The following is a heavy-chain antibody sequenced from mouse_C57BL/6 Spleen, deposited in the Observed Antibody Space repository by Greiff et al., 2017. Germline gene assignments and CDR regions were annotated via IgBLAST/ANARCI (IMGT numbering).Heavy chain of an antibody. CDR2: INPSTGGT. CDR1: GYSFTGYY. J-gene: IGHJ3*01. V-gene: IGHV1-42*01. D-gene: IGHD2-3*01. CDR3: ERRYDGYYKGWFAY. Sequence: EVQLQQSGPELVKPGASVKISCKASGYSFTGYYMNWVKQSPEKSLEWIGEINPSTGGTTYNQKFKAKATLTVDKSSSAAYMQLKSLTSEDSAVYYCERRYDGYYKGWFAYWGQGTLVTVSA.